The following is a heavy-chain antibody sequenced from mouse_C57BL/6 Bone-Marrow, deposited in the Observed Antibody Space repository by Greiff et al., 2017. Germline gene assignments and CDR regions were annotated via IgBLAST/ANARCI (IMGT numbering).Heavy chain of an antibody. CDR3: ARIYYDYDGGVRYAMDY. J-gene: IGHJ4*01. CDR1: GFTFSDYY. Sequence: EVKLVESEGGLVQPGSSMKLSCTASGFTFSDYYMAWVRLVPEKGLEWVANINYDGSSTYYLDSLKSRFIISRDNAKNILYLQMSSLKSEDTATYYCARIYYDYDGGVRYAMDYWGQGTSVTVSS. V-gene: IGHV5-16*01. CDR2: INYDGSST. D-gene: IGHD2-4*01.